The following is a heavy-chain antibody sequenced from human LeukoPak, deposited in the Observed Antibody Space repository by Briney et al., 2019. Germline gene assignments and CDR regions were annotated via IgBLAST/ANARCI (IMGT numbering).Heavy chain of an antibody. V-gene: IGHV3-23*01. J-gene: IGHJ4*01. CDR2: ISGSGGTT. CDR1: GFTFSSHG. Sequence: GGSLRFSCAASGFTFSSHGMSWVRQAPGKGLEWVSTISGSGGTTYYADFVKGRFTISRDNSKNTVYLQMNSLRAEDTAVFYCTNGPHISSAFYYFDYWGLGTQVTVSS. CDR3: TNGPHISSAFYYFDY. D-gene: IGHD6-19*01.